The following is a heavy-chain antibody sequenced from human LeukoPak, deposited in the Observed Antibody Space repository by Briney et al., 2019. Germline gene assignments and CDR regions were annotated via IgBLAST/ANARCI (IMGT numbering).Heavy chain of an antibody. V-gene: IGHV5-51*01. CDR3: ATQLRAGYSYSDY. CDR1: GYSSSNHF. D-gene: IGHD5-18*01. J-gene: IGHJ4*02. Sequence: GESLKISCRASGYSSSNHFIGWVRQMPGKGLEGMGIIYPGASDTRYSPSFEGQVTISADKSINTAYLQGSSLKASDTAMYYCATQLRAGYSYSDYWGQGTLVTVSS. CDR2: IYPGASDT.